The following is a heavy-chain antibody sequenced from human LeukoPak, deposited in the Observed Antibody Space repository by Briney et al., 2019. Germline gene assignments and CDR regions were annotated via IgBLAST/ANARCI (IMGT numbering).Heavy chain of an antibody. V-gene: IGHV3-30*18. CDR3: AKPSGHNYYYYYGMDV. CDR1: GFTFSSYG. D-gene: IGHD5-12*01. CDR2: ISYDGSNK. J-gene: IGHJ6*02. Sequence: GGSLRLSCGASGFTFSSYGMHWVRQAPGKGLEWVAVISYDGSNKYYADSVKGRFTISRDNSKNTLYLQMNSLRAEDTAVYYCAKPSGHNYYYYYGMDVWGQGTTVTVSS.